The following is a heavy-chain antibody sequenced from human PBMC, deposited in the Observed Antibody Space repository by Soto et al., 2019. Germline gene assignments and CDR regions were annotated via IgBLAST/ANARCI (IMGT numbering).Heavy chain of an antibody. J-gene: IGHJ6*03. CDR2: IWYDGSNK. CDR1: GFTFSSYG. V-gene: IGHV3-33*01. Sequence: GGSLRLSCAASGFTFSSYGMHWVRQAPGKGLEWVAVIWYDGSNKYYADSVKGRFTISRDNSKNTLYLQMNSLRAEDTAVYYCARDNKNSGYDTDPDYYMDVWGKGTTVTVSS. CDR3: ARDNKNSGYDTDPDYYMDV. D-gene: IGHD5-12*01.